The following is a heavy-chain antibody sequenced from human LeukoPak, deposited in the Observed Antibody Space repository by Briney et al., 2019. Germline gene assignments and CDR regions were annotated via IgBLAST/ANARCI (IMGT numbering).Heavy chain of an antibody. CDR1: GGTFSSYA. CDR3: ASRMYGGDILTGYYPDYYYYYMDV. J-gene: IGHJ6*03. CDR2: IIPIFGTA. Sequence: GASVKVSCKASGGTFSSYAISWVRQAPGQGLEWMGGIIPIFGTANYAQKFQGRVTITTDESTSTAYMELSSLRSEDTAVYYCASRMYGGDILTGYYPDYYYYYMDVWGKGTTVTVSS. V-gene: IGHV1-69*05. D-gene: IGHD3-9*01.